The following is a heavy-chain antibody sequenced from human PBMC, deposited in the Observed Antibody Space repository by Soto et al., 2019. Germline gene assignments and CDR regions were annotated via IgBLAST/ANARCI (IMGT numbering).Heavy chain of an antibody. V-gene: IGHV3-30-3*01. Sequence: GGSLRLSCAASGFTFSSYAMHWVRQAPGKGLEWVAVISYDGSNKYYADSVKGRFTISRDNSKNTLYLQVNSLRAEDTAVYYCAREYSSSRAYYYYGMDVWGQGTTVTVSS. CDR2: ISYDGSNK. J-gene: IGHJ6*02. CDR1: GFTFSSYA. D-gene: IGHD6-6*01. CDR3: AREYSSSRAYYYYGMDV.